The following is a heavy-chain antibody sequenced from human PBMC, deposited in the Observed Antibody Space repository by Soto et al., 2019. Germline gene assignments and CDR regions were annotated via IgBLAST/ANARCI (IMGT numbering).Heavy chain of an antibody. CDR3: ARHFPLRPAWFDP. J-gene: IGHJ5*02. D-gene: IGHD4-17*01. CDR1: GDSFSFTNYY. Sequence: PSETLSLTCSVSGDSFSFTNYYWGWVRQSPGKGLEWMGSIYYTGSTYYNPSLKSRVTISIDTFNNQFSLNLTSVTAADTAVYYCARHFPLRPAWFDPWGRGTLVTVSS. V-gene: IGHV4-39*01. CDR2: IYYTGST.